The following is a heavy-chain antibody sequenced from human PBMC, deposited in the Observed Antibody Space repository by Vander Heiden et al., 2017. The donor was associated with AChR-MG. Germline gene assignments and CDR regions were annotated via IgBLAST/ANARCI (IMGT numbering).Heavy chain of an antibody. CDR2: ISSSSNYI. V-gene: IGHV3-21*01. CDR3: ARDPEVASHYFDY. D-gene: IGHD5-12*01. Sequence: EVQLVESGGGLVKPGGSLRPSCAASGFTFSSYKMNWVRQGPGKGLEWVSSISSSSNYIYYADSGKGRFTISRDNAKNSLYLQMNSLRVEDTAVYYCARDPEVASHYFDYWGQGTLVTVSS. CDR1: GFTFSSYK. J-gene: IGHJ4*02.